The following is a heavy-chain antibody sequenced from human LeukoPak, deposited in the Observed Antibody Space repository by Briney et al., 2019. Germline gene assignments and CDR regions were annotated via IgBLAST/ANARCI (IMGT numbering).Heavy chain of an antibody. V-gene: IGHV1-2*02. CDR1: GYTFTGYY. D-gene: IGHD3-10*01. J-gene: IGHJ5*02. Sequence: ASVKVSCKASGYTFTGYYMHWVRQAPGQGLEWMGWINPNSGGTNYAQKFQGRVTMTRDTSISTAYMELSRLRSDDTAVYYCARDRTGYYGSGSYFWFDPWGQGTLVTVSS. CDR3: ARDRTGYYGSGSYFWFDP. CDR2: INPNSGGT.